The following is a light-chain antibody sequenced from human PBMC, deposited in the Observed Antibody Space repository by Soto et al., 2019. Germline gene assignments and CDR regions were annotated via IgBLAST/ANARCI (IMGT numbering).Light chain of an antibody. CDR2: EGS. Sequence: SVLTQPASVSGSPGQSITISCTGTGSDVGSYNLVSWYQQLPGKAPKLMIYEGSKRPSGVSNRFSGSKSGNTASLTISGLQAEDEAVYYCCSYVASSTSYVFGTGTKVTVL. CDR1: GSDVGSYNL. J-gene: IGLJ1*01. V-gene: IGLV2-23*01. CDR3: CSYVASSTSYV.